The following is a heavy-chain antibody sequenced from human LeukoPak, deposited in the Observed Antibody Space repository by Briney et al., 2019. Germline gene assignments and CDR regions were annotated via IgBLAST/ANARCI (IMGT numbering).Heavy chain of an antibody. CDR2: VTGGGGTT. J-gene: IGHJ4*02. CDR1: GFTFRSYA. D-gene: IGHD5-12*01. CDR3: AKDWLRRAQGETNYFDY. Sequence: PGGSLRLSCAASGFTFRSYAMSWVRQAPGKGLEWVSTVTGGGGTTYYADSVKGRFTISRDNSKNTVYLQLNSLRADDTAVYYCAKDWLRRAQGETNYFDYWGQGTLVTVSS. V-gene: IGHV3-23*01.